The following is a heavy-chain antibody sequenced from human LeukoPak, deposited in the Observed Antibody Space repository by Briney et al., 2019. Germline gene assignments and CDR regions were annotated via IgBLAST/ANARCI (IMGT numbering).Heavy chain of an antibody. CDR2: ISYDGSNK. D-gene: IGHD4-23*01. J-gene: IGHJ4*02. Sequence: PGGPLRLSCAAPGFTFSSYGMHWVRQAPGKGLEWVAVISYDGSNKYYADSVKGRFTISRDNSKNTLYLQMNSLRPEDTAVYYCATKPTTVLTPDYWGQGTLVTVSS. CDR3: ATKPTTVLTPDY. V-gene: IGHV3-30*03. CDR1: GFTFSSYG.